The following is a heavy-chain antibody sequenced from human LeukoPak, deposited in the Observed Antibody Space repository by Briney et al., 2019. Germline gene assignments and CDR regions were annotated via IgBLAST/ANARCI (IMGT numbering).Heavy chain of an antibody. Sequence: ASVKVSCKASGYTFTSYYMHWVRQAPGQGLEWMGIINPSGGSTTYAQKFQGRVTMTRDTSTSTVYMELSSLRSEDTAVYYCARAYYHDSSDYYFPLDCWGQGTLVTVSS. CDR1: GYTFTSYY. J-gene: IGHJ4*02. V-gene: IGHV1-46*01. CDR2: INPSGGST. D-gene: IGHD3-22*01. CDR3: ARAYYHDSSDYYFPLDC.